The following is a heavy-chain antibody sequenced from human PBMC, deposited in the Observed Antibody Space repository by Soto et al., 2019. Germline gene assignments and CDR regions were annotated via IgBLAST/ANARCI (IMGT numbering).Heavy chain of an antibody. CDR2: INTSGGST. Sequence: GASVKVSCKASGYTLSSNYMVWVRQAPGQGLEWMGIINTSGGSTDYAQKFQGRLTMTRDTSTNTVYMELSSLRSEDTAVYYCASLEITGYWGQGNQVTVSA. CDR3: ASLEITGY. J-gene: IGHJ4*02. D-gene: IGHD3-16*01. CDR1: GYTLSSNY. V-gene: IGHV1-46*01.